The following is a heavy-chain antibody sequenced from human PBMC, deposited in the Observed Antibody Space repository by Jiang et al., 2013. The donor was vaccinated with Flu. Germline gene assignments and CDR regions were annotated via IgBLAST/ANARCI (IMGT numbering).Heavy chain of an antibody. CDR2: SIHGGESEI. D-gene: IGHD4-17*01. Sequence: EWVGESIHGGESEIRYSPSFQGQVTISADKSISAAYLQWDYLQASDSGIYFCARHAVDYGDYADYWGQGTLVTVSS. V-gene: IGHV5-51*01. J-gene: IGHJ4*02. CDR3: ARHAVDYGDYADY.